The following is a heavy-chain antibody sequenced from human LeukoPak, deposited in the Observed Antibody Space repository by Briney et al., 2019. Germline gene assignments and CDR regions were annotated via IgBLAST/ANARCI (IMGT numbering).Heavy chain of an antibody. D-gene: IGHD3-10*01. J-gene: IGHJ4*02. CDR2: IIPIFPTA. V-gene: IGHV1-69*13. Sequence: SVKVSCKASGGTFNNYAISWVRQAPGQGLEWMGGIIPIFPTANYAPKFQGRVTITADESTSTAYMELSSLRSEDTAMYYCARASHGFIITQASFDYWGQGTVVTVSS. CDR3: ARASHGFIITQASFDY. CDR1: GGTFNNYA.